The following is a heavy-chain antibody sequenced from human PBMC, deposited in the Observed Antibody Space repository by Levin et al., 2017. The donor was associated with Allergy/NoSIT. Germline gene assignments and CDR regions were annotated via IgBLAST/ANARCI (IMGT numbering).Heavy chain of an antibody. CDR3: AKVGYSSGWYVPRGYYYYGMDV. CDR2: ISYDGSNK. V-gene: IGHV3-30*18. Sequence: SCAASGFTFSSYGMHWVRQAPGKGLEWVAVISYDGSNKYYADSVKGRFTISRDNSKNTLYLQMNSLRAEDTAVYYCAKVGYSSGWYVPRGYYYYGMDVWGQGTTVTVSS. CDR1: GFTFSSYG. D-gene: IGHD6-19*01. J-gene: IGHJ6*02.